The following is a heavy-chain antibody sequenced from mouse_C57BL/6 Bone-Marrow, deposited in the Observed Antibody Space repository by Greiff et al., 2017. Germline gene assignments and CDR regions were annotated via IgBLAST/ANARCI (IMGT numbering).Heavy chain of an antibody. CDR1: GYTFTSYW. V-gene: IGHV1-69*01. CDR3: ASIYYYGSTLFYY. CDR2: IDPSDSYT. J-gene: IGHJ2*01. Sequence: VQLQQPGAELVMPGASVTLSCKASGYTFTSYWMHWVKQRPGQGLEWIGEIDPSDSYTNYNQKFKGKSTLTVDKSSSTAYMQLSSLTSDDSAVYYCASIYYYGSTLFYYWGQGTTLTVSS. D-gene: IGHD1-1*01.